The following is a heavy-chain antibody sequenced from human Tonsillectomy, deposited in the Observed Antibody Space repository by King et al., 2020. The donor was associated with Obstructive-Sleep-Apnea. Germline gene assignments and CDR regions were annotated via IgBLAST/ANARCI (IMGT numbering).Heavy chain of an antibody. D-gene: IGHD2-15*01. J-gene: IGHJ4*02. Sequence: QLVQSGAEVKKHGESMKISCKGSGYSFTRYCIGWVRQMPGKGMEWMWIIYPGDSVTRYSPSFQGQVTISADKSISTAYLQRSSLKASDTAMYYCARQGGYCSGGSCYLDYWGQGTLVTVSS. CDR2: IYPGDSVT. V-gene: IGHV5-51*01. CDR1: GYSFTRYC. CDR3: ARQGGYCSGGSCYLDY.